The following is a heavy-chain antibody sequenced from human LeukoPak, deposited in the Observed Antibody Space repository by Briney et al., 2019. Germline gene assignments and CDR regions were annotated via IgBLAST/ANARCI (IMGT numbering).Heavy chain of an antibody. Sequence: SLKVSCKASGYTFTAYYIHWVRRAPGQGPEWMGWINPNSGGTESAHKFQGRVTMTRDTSISTAYMELSRLRSDDTAVYYCTRDHCTSINCYEYNYYGMDVWGQGTTVTVSS. CDR2: INPNSGGT. D-gene: IGHD2-2*01. V-gene: IGHV1-2*07. J-gene: IGHJ6*02. CDR3: TRDHCTSINCYEYNYYGMDV. CDR1: GYTFTAYY.